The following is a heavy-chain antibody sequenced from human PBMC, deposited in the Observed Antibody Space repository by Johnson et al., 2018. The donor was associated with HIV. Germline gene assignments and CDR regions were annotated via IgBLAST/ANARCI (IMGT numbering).Heavy chain of an antibody. Sequence: QVQLVESGGGVVQPGKSLTLSCVVSGLSFSNFGIHWVRQAPGKGPEWVALISYDGGEKYYADSVKGRFTISRDNTKNTLYLQMNSLRPEDTAVYYCAREFTLDWLNPTIWGQGTMVTVSS. CDR2: ISYDGGEK. V-gene: IGHV3-30*03. CDR3: AREFTLDWLNPTI. J-gene: IGHJ3*02. CDR1: GLSFSNFG. D-gene: IGHD3-3*01.